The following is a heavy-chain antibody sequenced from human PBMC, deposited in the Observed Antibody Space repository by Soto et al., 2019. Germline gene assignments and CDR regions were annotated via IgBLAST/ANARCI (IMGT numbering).Heavy chain of an antibody. CDR1: GFTFSSYW. CDR2: IRQDGSEK. D-gene: IGHD2-2*01. V-gene: IGHV3-7*01. CDR3: ARGCGSASCTYYFDY. Sequence: AGGSLRLSCAASGFTFSSYWMSWVRQAPGKGLEWVATIRQDGSEKHYVDSVKGRFTISRDNAKNSLYLQMNSLRAEDTAVYYCARGCGSASCTYYFDYWGEGTLVTVSS. J-gene: IGHJ4*02.